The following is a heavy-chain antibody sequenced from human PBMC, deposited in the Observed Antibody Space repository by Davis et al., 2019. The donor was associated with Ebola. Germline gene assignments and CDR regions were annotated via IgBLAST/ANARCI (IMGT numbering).Heavy chain of an antibody. D-gene: IGHD5-12*01. CDR2: TYYNSKWYN. CDR1: GDSVSGSNGA. Sequence: PSETLSLTCAISGDSVSGSNGAWNWIRQSPSRGLEWLGRTYYNSKWYNDYAISVKSRITVNPDTSKNQFSLLLNSVTPEDTPIYYCARGWLRSKFDYWGRGTLVTVSS. J-gene: IGHJ4*02. V-gene: IGHV6-1*01. CDR3: ARGWLRSKFDY.